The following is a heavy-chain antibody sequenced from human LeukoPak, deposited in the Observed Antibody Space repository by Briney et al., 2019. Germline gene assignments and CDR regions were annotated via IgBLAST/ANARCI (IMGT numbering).Heavy chain of an antibody. CDR1: GFTFDDYA. Sequence: GGSLRLSCAASGFTFDDYAMHWVRQAPGKGLEWVSLISGDGGSTYYADSVKGRFTISRDNSKNSLYLQMNSLRTEDTALYYCAKGWDYYDSSGSHFDYWGQGTLVTVSS. V-gene: IGHV3-43*02. CDR3: AKGWDYYDSSGSHFDY. D-gene: IGHD3-22*01. CDR2: ISGDGGST. J-gene: IGHJ4*02.